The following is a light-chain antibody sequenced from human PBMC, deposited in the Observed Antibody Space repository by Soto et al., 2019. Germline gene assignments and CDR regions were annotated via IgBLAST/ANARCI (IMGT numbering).Light chain of an antibody. CDR3: QQYSHLIT. J-gene: IGKJ1*01. V-gene: IGKV1-5*03. CDR1: QSISSW. Sequence: DIQMTQSPSSVSASVGDRVTITCRASQSISSWLAWYQQKPGKAPKLLIYKASSLESGVPSRFSGSGSGTDFTFTISSLQPEDIATYYCQQYSHLITFGQGTKVDIK. CDR2: KAS.